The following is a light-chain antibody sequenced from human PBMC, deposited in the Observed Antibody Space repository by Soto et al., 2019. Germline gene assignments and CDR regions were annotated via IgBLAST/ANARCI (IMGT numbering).Light chain of an antibody. J-gene: IGKJ4*01. CDR2: AAS. CDR3: LQDYNYPLT. Sequence: AIQLTQFPSSLSASVGDRVTITCRASQDIRSDLGWYQQRPGKAPKLLIYAASSLQSGVPSRFIGSGSGTDFTLTISSLQPEDFATYYCLQDYNYPLTFGGGTKVEIK. CDR1: QDIRSD. V-gene: IGKV1-6*01.